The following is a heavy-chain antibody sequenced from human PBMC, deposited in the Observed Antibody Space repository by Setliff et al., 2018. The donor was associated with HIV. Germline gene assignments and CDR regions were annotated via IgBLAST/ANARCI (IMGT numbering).Heavy chain of an antibody. V-gene: IGHV4-34*01. CDR1: GGSFSGYC. CDR3: ARDNSGYELALDY. J-gene: IGHJ4*02. Sequence: PSETLSLTCAVYGGSFSGYCWSWIRQPPGKGLEWIGSIYHSGSTYYNPSLKSRVTISVDTSKNQFSLKLSSVAAADTAVYYCARDNSGYELALDYWGQGTLVTVSS. D-gene: IGHD5-12*01. CDR2: IYHSGST.